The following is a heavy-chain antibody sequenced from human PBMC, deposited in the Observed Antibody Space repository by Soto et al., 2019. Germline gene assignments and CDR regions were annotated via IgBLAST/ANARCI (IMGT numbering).Heavy chain of an antibody. V-gene: IGHV3-48*02. CDR1: GFIFSGYP. D-gene: IGHD3-10*01. CDR3: ARGLPFGDY. J-gene: IGHJ4*02. Sequence: EVQLVESGGGLVQPGGSLTLSRAASGFIFSGYPMNWVRQAPGKGLEWVSYISSSGSIVYYADSLKGRFTISRDNAKNSLYLQMISLRDEDTAVYYCARGLPFGDYWGQGTQLTVSS. CDR2: ISSSGSIV.